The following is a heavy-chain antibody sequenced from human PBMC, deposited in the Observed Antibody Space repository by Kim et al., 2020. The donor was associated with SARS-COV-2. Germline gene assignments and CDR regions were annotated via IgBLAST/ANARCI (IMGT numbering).Heavy chain of an antibody. D-gene: IGHD6-6*01. V-gene: IGHV3-9*01. J-gene: IGHJ4*02. Sequence: GYAGSGKGRFTISRDNAKNSLYLQMNSLRAEDTALYYCAKDSYSSSYIDYWGQGTLVTVSS. CDR3: AKDSYSSSYIDY.